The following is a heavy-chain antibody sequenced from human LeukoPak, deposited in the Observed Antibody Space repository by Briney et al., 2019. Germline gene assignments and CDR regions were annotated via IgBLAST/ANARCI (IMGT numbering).Heavy chain of an antibody. D-gene: IGHD2-21*02. CDR1: GFNVSSNY. CDR3: TIYCGGDCQGLR. J-gene: IGHJ4*02. Sequence: PGGSLRLSCAASGFNVSSNYMSWVRQAPGKGLEWVSVIYSGGSTYYADSVRGRFTISRDNSKNTLYLQMNSLRAEDTAVYYCTIYCGGDCQGLRWGQGTLVTVSS. CDR2: IYSGGST. V-gene: IGHV3-66*01.